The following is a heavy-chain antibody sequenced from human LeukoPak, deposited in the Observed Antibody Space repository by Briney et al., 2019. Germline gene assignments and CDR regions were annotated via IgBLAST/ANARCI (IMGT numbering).Heavy chain of an antibody. D-gene: IGHD4-17*01. Sequence: PSETLSLTCTVSGGSISSGSYYWSWIRQPAGKGLEWIGEIYHSGSTNYNPSLKSRVTISVDKSKNQFSLKLSSVTAADTAVYYCARGNGDYAYFDYWGQGTLVTVSS. CDR2: IYHSGST. CDR1: GGSISSGSYY. CDR3: ARGNGDYAYFDY. V-gene: IGHV4-61*10. J-gene: IGHJ4*02.